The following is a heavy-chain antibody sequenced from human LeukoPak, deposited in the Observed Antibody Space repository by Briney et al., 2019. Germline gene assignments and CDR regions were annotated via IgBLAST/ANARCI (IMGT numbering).Heavy chain of an antibody. CDR2: IYYSGST. CDR3: AGLVVVAATLDY. J-gene: IGHJ4*02. D-gene: IGHD2-15*01. V-gene: IGHV4-39*01. CDR1: GGSISSSSYY. Sequence: SETLSLTCTVSGGSISSSSYYWGWIRQPPGKGLEWIGSIYYSGSTYYNPSLKSRVTISVDTSKNQFSLKLCSVTAADTAVYYCAGLVVVAATLDYWGQGTLVTVSS.